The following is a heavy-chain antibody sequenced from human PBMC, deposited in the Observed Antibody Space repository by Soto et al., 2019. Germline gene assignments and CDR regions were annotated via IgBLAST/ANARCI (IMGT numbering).Heavy chain of an antibody. CDR2: ISYDGSNK. V-gene: IGHV3-30-3*01. J-gene: IGHJ4*02. CDR1: GFTFSSYA. D-gene: IGHD5-18*01. CDR3: ARSTAMANLHY. Sequence: QVQLVESGGGVVQPGRSLRLSCAASGFTFSSYAMHWVRQAPGKGLEWVAVISYDGSNKYYADSVKGRFTISRDNSKNTLYLQMNSLRAEDTAVYYCARSTAMANLHYWGQGTLVIVSS.